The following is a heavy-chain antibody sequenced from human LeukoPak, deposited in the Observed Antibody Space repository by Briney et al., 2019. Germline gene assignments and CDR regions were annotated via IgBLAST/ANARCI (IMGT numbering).Heavy chain of an antibody. Sequence: PSETLSLTCVVTGGSIRNGKWWSWVRQPPGKGLEWIGEIIYSGSTHHNPSLKSRVTISLDESKNQFSLKLNSVTAADTAEYYCATYGDFPYCFYYWGQGTLVTVSS. D-gene: IGHD2-21*02. V-gene: IGHV4-4*02. J-gene: IGHJ4*02. CDR3: ATYGDFPYCFYY. CDR2: IIYSGST. CDR1: GGSIRNGKW.